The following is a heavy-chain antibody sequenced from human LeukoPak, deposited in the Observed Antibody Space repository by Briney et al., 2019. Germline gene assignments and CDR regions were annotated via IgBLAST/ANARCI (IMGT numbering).Heavy chain of an antibody. J-gene: IGHJ4*02. CDR1: GFSFISYS. Sequence: GGSLRLSCAASGFSFISYSIHWDRQAPGKGLEWVGVTSDDGRSKDYADSVKGRFTISRDNSKDTLYLQMNSLRAEDTAVYYCAKRPSDYGDYVSYFDYWGQGTLVTVSS. D-gene: IGHD4-17*01. CDR2: TSDDGRSK. V-gene: IGHV3-30*18. CDR3: AKRPSDYGDYVSYFDY.